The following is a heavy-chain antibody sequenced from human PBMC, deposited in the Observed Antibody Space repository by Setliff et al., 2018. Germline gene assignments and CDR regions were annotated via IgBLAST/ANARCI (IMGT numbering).Heavy chain of an antibody. CDR2: IRVYDGYT. V-gene: IGHV1-18*01. CDR3: AREGVDTRSSTDYRYYMDV. CDR1: GYMFTTYG. J-gene: IGHJ6*03. D-gene: IGHD5-18*01. Sequence: ASVKVSCKTSGYMFTTYGISWVRQDPGQGLEWMGWIRVYDGYTDYAQKFQGRVTMTTDTPTSTAYMELSSLTSADTAVYYCAREGVDTRSSTDYRYYMDVWGKGTTVTVSS.